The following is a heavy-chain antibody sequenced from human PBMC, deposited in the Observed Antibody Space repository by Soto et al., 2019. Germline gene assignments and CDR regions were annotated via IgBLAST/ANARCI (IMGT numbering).Heavy chain of an antibody. CDR3: ARERGIAAAGTVSWFDP. J-gene: IGHJ5*02. D-gene: IGHD6-13*01. V-gene: IGHV3-48*03. CDR2: ISSSGSTI. CDR1: GFTFSSYE. Sequence: PGGSLRLSCAASGFTFSSYEMNWVRQAPGKWLEWVSYISSSGSTIYYADSVKGRFTISRDNAKNSLYLQMNSLRAEDTAVYYCARERGIAAAGTVSWFDPWGQGXLVTVYS.